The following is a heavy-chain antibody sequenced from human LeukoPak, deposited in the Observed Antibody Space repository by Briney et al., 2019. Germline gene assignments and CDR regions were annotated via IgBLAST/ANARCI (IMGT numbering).Heavy chain of an antibody. V-gene: IGHV4-61*02. CDR1: GGSISSGSYY. J-gene: IGHJ4*02. D-gene: IGHD6-13*01. CDR3: ARVGGIAAADKYYFDY. Sequence: SQTLSLTCTVSGGSISSGSYYWSWIRQPAGKGLEWIGRIYTSGSTNYNPSLKSQVTISVDTSKNQFSLKLSSVTAADTAVYYCARVGGIAAADKYYFDYWGQGTLVTVSS. CDR2: IYTSGST.